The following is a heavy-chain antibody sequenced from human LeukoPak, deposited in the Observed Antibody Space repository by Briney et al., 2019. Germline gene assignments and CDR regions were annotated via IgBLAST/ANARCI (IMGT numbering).Heavy chain of an antibody. V-gene: IGHV3-23*01. J-gene: IGHJ4*02. CDR1: GFTFSSYG. CDR2: ISGSGGST. CDR3: AKDDYGDPRAWGY. D-gene: IGHD4-17*01. Sequence: GGSLRLSCAASGFTFSSYGMSWVRQAPGKGLEWVSAISGSGGSTYYADSVKGRFTISRDNSKNTLYLQMNSLRAEDTAVYYCAKDDYGDPRAWGYWGQGTLVTVSS.